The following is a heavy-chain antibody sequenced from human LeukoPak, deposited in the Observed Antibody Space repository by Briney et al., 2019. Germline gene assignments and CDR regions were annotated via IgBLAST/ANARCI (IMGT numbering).Heavy chain of an antibody. V-gene: IGHV1-2*02. D-gene: IGHD6-6*01. CDR3: ASYPRYSSSPPFDY. CDR1: GYTFTGQD. Sequence: ASVKVSCKASGYTFTGQDMHWVRQAPGQGFEWMGWINPNTGATKYAQKLQGRVTMTRDTTINTAYMELTSLTSDDTAVYYCASYPRYSSSPPFDYWGQGTMVTVSP. J-gene: IGHJ4*02. CDR2: INPNTGAT.